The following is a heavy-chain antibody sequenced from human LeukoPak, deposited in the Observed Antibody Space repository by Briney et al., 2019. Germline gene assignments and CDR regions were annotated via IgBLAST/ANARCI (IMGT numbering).Heavy chain of an antibody. CDR3: ARYYDFWSGYPKNKYYYYMDV. CDR1: GYTFTSYY. CDR2: INPSGGST. V-gene: IGHV1-46*01. D-gene: IGHD3-3*01. J-gene: IGHJ6*03. Sequence: GASVKVSCKASGYTFTSYYMHWVRQAPGQGLEWMGIINPSGGSTSYAQKLQGRVTMTRDMSTSTVYMELSSLRSEDTAVYYCARYYDFWSGYPKNKYYYYMDVWGKGTTVTVSS.